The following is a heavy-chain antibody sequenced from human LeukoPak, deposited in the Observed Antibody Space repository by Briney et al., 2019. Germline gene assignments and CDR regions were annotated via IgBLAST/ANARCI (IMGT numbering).Heavy chain of an antibody. Sequence: PGGSLRLSCAASGFTFSSYSMNWVRQAPGKGLEWVSSISSSSSYIYYADSVKGRFTISRDNAKNSLYLQMNSLRAEDTAVYYCARDKGGNSGDAFDIWGQGTMVTVSS. CDR3: ARDKGGNSGDAFDI. V-gene: IGHV3-21*01. CDR1: GFTFSSYS. J-gene: IGHJ3*02. CDR2: ISSSSSYI. D-gene: IGHD4-23*01.